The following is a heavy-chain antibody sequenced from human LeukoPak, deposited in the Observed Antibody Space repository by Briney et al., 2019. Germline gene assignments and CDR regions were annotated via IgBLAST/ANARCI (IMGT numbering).Heavy chain of an antibody. J-gene: IGHJ4*02. D-gene: IGHD6-19*01. Sequence: GGSLRLPCAASGFTFSSYGMHWVRQAPGKGLEWVAVISYDGSNKYYADSVKGRFTISRDNSENTLYLQMNSLRGEDTAVYYCAKVPSSGWSPFDYWGQGTLVTVSS. CDR3: AKVPSSGWSPFDY. CDR2: ISYDGSNK. CDR1: GFTFSSYG. V-gene: IGHV3-30*18.